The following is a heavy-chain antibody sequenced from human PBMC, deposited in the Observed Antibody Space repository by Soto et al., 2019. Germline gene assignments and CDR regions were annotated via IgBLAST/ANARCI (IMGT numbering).Heavy chain of an antibody. D-gene: IGHD6-19*01. CDR2: IYYSGST. V-gene: IGHV4-59*08. J-gene: IGHJ5*02. CDR3: AATSVAGTFWFDP. Sequence: SETLSLTCTVSGGSISSYYWSWIRQPPGKGLEWIGYIYYSGSTNYNPSLKSRVNISVDTSKNQFSLKLSSVTAADTAEYYCAATSVAGTFWFDPWGQGTLVTVSS. CDR1: GGSISSYY.